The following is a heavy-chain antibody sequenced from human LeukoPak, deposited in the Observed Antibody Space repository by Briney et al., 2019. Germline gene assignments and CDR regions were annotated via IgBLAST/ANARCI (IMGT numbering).Heavy chain of an antibody. J-gene: IGHJ4*02. Sequence: SETLSLTRTVSGGSISSYYWSWIRQPPGKGLEWIGYIYYSGSTNYNPSLKSRVTISVDTSKNQYSLKLSSVTAADTAVYYCARLGGPAATLDYWGQGTLVTVSS. V-gene: IGHV4-59*01. D-gene: IGHD6-25*01. CDR3: ARLGGPAATLDY. CDR2: IYYSGST. CDR1: GGSISSYY.